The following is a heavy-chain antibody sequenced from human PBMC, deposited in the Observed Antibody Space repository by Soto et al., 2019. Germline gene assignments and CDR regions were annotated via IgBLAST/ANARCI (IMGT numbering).Heavy chain of an antibody. D-gene: IGHD3-16*01. Sequence: QVQVVQSGAEVKRPGSSVNVSCKASGGYFNNRQTLNSYPISWVRQAPGQGLEWMGGIIPLFGTTNYAQRFQGRVTFTAVKPTRTTSRELKNVASDDPAVYYWAKLGGGAMFYFYSNIDVWGHGTTVIVSS. CDR1: GGYFNNRQTLNSYP. CDR3: AKLGGGAMFYFYSNIDV. J-gene: IGHJ6*02. V-gene: IGHV1-69*06. CDR2: IIPLFGTT.